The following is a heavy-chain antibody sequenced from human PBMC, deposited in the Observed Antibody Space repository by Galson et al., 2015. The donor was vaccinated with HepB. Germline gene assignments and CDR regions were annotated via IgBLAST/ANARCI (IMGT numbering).Heavy chain of an antibody. V-gene: IGHV3-7*03. CDR3: ARISPW. D-gene: IGHD3-3*02. CDR1: GFTFTRHW. Sequence: LRLSCAASGFTFTRHWMSWVRQAPGKGLEWVANINEDGSEENYMDSVKGRFTISRDNAKNSLYLQMNSLRAEDTAVYYCARISPWWGQGTLVTVSS. CDR2: INEDGSEE. J-gene: IGHJ4*02.